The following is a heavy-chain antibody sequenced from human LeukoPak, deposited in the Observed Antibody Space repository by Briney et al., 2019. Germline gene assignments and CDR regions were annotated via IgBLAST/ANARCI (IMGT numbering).Heavy chain of an antibody. V-gene: IGHV3-7*01. J-gene: IGHJ3*02. CDR2: IKQDGSEK. CDR3: ARAHLLYTSDHDAFDI. CDR1: GFTFSSYW. D-gene: IGHD3-10*01. Sequence: PGGSLRLSCAASGFTFSSYWMSWVRQAPGKGLEWVANIKQDGSEKYYVDSVKGRFTISRDNAKNSLYLQMNSLRAEDTAVYYCARAHLLYTSDHDAFDIWGQGTTVTVSS.